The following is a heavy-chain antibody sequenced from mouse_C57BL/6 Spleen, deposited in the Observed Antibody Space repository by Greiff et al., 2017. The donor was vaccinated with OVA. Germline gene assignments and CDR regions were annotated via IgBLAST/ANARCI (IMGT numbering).Heavy chain of an antibody. V-gene: IGHV1-82*01. CDR1: GYAFSSSW. D-gene: IGHD1-1*01. Sequence: QVHVKQSGPELVKPGASVKISCKASGYAFSSSWMNWVKQRPGKGLEWIGRIYPGDGDTNYNGKFKGKATLTADKSSSTAYMQLSSLTSDDSSVYFCARHGSSYSYYFDYWGQGTTLTVSS. CDR3: ARHGSSYSYYFDY. J-gene: IGHJ2*01. CDR2: IYPGDGDT.